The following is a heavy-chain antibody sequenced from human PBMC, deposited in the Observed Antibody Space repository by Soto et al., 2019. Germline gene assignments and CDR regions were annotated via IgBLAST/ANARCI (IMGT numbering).Heavy chain of an antibody. V-gene: IGHV4-34*01. J-gene: IGHJ4*02. D-gene: IGHD2-15*01. Sequence: SETLSLTCAVYGGSFSGYYWSWIRQPPGKGLEWIGEINHSGSTNYNPSLKSRVTISVDTSKNQFSLKLGSVTAADTAVYYCARGQRNADIVVVVAATLGYFDYWGQGTLVTVS. CDR3: ARGQRNADIVVVVAATLGYFDY. CDR2: INHSGST. CDR1: GGSFSGYY.